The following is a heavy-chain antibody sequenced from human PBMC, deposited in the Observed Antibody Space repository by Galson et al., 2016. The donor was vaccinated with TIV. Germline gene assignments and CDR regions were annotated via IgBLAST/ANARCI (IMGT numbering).Heavy chain of an antibody. V-gene: IGHV4-4*07. D-gene: IGHD1-26*01. Sequence: TLSLSCTVSGGSLSTDYWSWIRQPAGKELEWMGRIQRSGHTVSNPSLKSRITMSVDTSKNQLYLNLSSATAADTAAYECAGGSAGPGFDAWGQGPLVTVSS. CDR3: AGGSAGPGFDA. CDR1: GGSLSTDY. CDR2: IQRSGHT. J-gene: IGHJ5*02.